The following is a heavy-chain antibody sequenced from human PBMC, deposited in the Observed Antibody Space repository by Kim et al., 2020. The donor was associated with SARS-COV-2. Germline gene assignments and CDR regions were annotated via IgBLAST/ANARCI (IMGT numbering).Heavy chain of an antibody. J-gene: IGHJ4*02. D-gene: IGHD6-19*01. CDR3: ARRLGGWFDY. CDR2: ST. V-gene: IGHV4-59*08. Sequence: STNSNPSLKSRVTISVDTSKNQFSLKLSSVTAADTAVYYCARRLGGWFDYWGQGTLVTVSS.